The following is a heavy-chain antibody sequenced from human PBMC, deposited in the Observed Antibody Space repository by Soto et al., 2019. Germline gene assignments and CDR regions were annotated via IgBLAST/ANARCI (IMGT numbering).Heavy chain of an antibody. CDR3: AKDHTVVIRDAFDI. J-gene: IGHJ3*02. CDR1: GFTFSSYA. Sequence: EVQILESGGGLVQPGGSLRLSCAASGFTFSSYAMYWVRQAPGKGLAWVSGISDSGTGTYYADSVKGRFTITRDNSKNTVYLQMKSLRAEDTAVYYCAKDHTVVIRDAFDIWGQGTMVNVSS. CDR2: ISDSGTGT. D-gene: IGHD3-22*01. V-gene: IGHV3-23*01.